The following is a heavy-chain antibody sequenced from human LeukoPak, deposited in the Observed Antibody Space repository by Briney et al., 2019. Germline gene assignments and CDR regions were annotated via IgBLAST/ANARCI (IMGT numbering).Heavy chain of an antibody. CDR3: ARGIAVADTGFFDY. CDR2: ISYDGSNK. CDR1: GFTFSSYG. V-gene: IGHV3-30*03. Sequence: GGSLRLSCAASGFTFSSYGMHWVRQAPGKGLEWVAVISYDGSNKYYADSVKGRFTISRDNSKNTLYLQMNSLRAEDTAVYYCARGIAVADTGFFDYWGQGTLVTVSS. J-gene: IGHJ4*02. D-gene: IGHD6-19*01.